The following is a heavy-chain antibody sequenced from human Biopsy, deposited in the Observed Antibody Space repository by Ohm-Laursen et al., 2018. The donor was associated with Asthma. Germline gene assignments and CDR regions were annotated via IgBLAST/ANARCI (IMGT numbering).Heavy chain of an antibody. J-gene: IGHJ6*02. CDR1: GYTFNSAG. D-gene: IGHD3-10*01. V-gene: IGHV1-18*01. Sequence: APVKVSCKTSGYTFNSAGITWVRQAPGQGLEWMGWISVYNGNTKVAQKLQDRVTMITDTSTSTAYMELRSLRSDNTAVYFCARAVDYSHYYGIDVWGQGTTVTVS. CDR3: ARAVDYSHYYGIDV. CDR2: ISVYNGNT.